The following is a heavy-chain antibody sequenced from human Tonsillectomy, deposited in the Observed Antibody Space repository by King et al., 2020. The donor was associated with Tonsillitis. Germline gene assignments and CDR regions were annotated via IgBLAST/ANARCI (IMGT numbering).Heavy chain of an antibody. Sequence: VQLVESGGGLVQPGGSLRLSCAASGFTFSSYSMNWVRQAPGKGLEWVSYISSSSSTIYYADSVKGRFTISRDNAKNSLYLQMNSLRDEDTAVYYCARDVSGFYYYYGMDVWGQGTTVTVSS. CDR3: ARDVSGFYYYYGMDV. CDR2: ISSSSSTI. D-gene: IGHD5-12*01. J-gene: IGHJ6*02. V-gene: IGHV3-48*02. CDR1: GFTFSSYS.